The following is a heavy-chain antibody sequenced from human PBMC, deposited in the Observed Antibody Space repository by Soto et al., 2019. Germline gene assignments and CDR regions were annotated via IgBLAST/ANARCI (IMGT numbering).Heavy chain of an antibody. CDR1: GFTFSDYY. V-gene: IGHV3-11*01. Sequence: QVQLVESGGGLVKPGGSLRLSCAASGFTFSDYYMSWIRQAPGKGLEWVSYISSSGSTIYYADSVKGRFTISRDNAKNSLYLQINSLRPEDTVVYYCARDETSFTIPLYYYYYMDVWVKGTTVTVSS. CDR2: ISSSGSTI. CDR3: ARDETSFTIPLYYYYYMDV. D-gene: IGHD3-3*01. J-gene: IGHJ6*03.